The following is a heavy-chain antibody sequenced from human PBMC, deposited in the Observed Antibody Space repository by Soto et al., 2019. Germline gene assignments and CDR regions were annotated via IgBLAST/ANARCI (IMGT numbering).Heavy chain of an antibody. V-gene: IGHV1-8*01. CDR3: AREVAETSSLWLDP. CDR1: AYTPTNND. Sequence: XSVMVSCWASAYTPTNNDVNWWRRAPGQGLEWIGWMNTNTNTTDSAEVFEGRVSLTWDTSISTAYMQLNSLKIDDTAVYYCAREVAETSSLWLDPWGQGTLVTVSS. CDR2: MNTNTNTT. J-gene: IGHJ5*02.